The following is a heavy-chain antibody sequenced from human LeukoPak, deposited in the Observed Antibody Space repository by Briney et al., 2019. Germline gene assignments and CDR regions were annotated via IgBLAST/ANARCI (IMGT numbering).Heavy chain of an antibody. J-gene: IGHJ6*03. V-gene: IGHV1-3*03. CDR3: ARGRGANSYGWGSYYYYYVDV. CDR2: INAGNGNT. D-gene: IGHD5-18*01. Sequence: ASVKVSCKASGYTFTSYAMHWVRQAPGQRLEWMGWINAGNGNTKYSQEFQGRVTITRDTSASTAYMELSSLRSEDMAVYYCARGRGANSYGWGSYYYYYVDVWGKGTTVTVSS. CDR1: GYTFTSYA.